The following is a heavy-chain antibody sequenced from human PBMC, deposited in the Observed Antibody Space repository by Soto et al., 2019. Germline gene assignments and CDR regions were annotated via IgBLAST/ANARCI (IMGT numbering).Heavy chain of an antibody. V-gene: IGHV1-18*01. Sequence: QVQLVQSGAEVKKPGASVKVSCKASGYTFTSYGISWVRQAPGQGLEWMGWISAYNGNTNYAQKLQGRVTMTTDTSTSTDYMELRSLRSDDTAVYYCARDNMLRGDYEPFDYWGQGTLVTVSS. CDR3: ARDNMLRGDYEPFDY. J-gene: IGHJ4*02. CDR1: GYTFTSYG. D-gene: IGHD4-17*01. CDR2: ISAYNGNT.